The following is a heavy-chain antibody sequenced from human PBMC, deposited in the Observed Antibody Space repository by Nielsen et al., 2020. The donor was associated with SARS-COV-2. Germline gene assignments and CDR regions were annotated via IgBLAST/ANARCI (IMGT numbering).Heavy chain of an antibody. CDR1: GYSFTSYW. CDR3: ARQGCSGGCCYPFDY. J-gene: IGHJ4*02. D-gene: IGHD2-15*01. CDR2: LYPGDSDT. V-gene: IGHV5-51*01. Sequence: GESLKISCKGSGYSFTSYWIGWVRQIPGKGLEWLVILYPGDSDTRYSPSFQGQVTISNDKSISTAYLQWSSLKASDTAMYYCARQGCSGGCCYPFDYWGQGTLVTVSS.